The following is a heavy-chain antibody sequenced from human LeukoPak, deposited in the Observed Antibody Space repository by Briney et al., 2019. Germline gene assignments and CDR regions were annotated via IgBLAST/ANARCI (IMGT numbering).Heavy chain of an antibody. CDR3: TRMTTGHDY. Sequence: PSETLSLTCAVSGASFDDYYWSWVRQTPGKGLEWLGEINHSGYTNDSPSLKSRVTLSIDTSNKQFSLNLRSVTVADAGIYCCTRMTTGHDYWGQGTLVTVSS. CDR2: INHSGYT. V-gene: IGHV4-34*01. J-gene: IGHJ4*02. CDR1: GASFDDYY. D-gene: IGHD4-17*01.